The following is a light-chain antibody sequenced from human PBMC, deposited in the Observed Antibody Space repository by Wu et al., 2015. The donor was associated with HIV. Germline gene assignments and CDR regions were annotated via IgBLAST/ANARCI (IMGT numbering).Light chain of an antibody. V-gene: IGKV1-39*01. CDR1: QNINNC. CDR2: TAS. Sequence: DIQMTQSPSSLSASAGDRVTLTCRASQNINNCLNWYQQKPGKAPELLISTASSLHPGVPSRFSGSGSGTEFTLTISGLRPEDSATYYCQQGFSTPQTFGQGTKVEIK. J-gene: IGKJ1*01. CDR3: QQGFSTPQT.